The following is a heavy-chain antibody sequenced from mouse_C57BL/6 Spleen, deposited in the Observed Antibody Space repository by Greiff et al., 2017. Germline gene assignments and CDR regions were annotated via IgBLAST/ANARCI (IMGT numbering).Heavy chain of an antibody. CDR2: INPNNGGT. V-gene: IGHV1-18*01. J-gene: IGHJ2*01. CDR1: GYTFTDYN. D-gene: IGHD2-1*01. Sequence: VQLQQSGPELVKPGASVKIPCKASGYTFTDYNMDWVKQSHGKSLEWIGDINPNNGGTIYNQKFKGKATLTVDKSSSTAYMELRSLTSEDTAVYYCARVHMVTTYFDYWGQGTTLTVSS. CDR3: ARVHMVTTYFDY.